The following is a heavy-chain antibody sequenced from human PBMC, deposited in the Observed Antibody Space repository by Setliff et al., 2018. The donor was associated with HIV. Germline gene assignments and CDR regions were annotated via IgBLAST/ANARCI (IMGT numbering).Heavy chain of an antibody. CDR3: ARDDAVGGGYLDY. D-gene: IGHD6-19*01. Sequence: GESLKISCAASGFIFSNYGMTWVRQSPGKGLQWLTAITGGGDKIDYINSVKGRFTISRDNSKNMLYLEMTSLRAEDTAVYYCARDDAVGGGYLDYWGQGTLVTVS. J-gene: IGHJ4*02. CDR2: ITGGGDKI. CDR1: GFIFSNYG. V-gene: IGHV3-23*01.